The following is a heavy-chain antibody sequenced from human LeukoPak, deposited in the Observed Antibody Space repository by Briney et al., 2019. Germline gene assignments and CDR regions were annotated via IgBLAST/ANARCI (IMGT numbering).Heavy chain of an antibody. Sequence: PSETLSLTCTVYGGSFSSHYWIWIRQSPEMGLQWIGEISHRGSTNYNPSLRSRLTMSVDTSKHQFSLKLSSVTAADSAVYYCARDGYSIGRAFDPWGQGMLVTVSS. CDR1: GGSFSSHY. D-gene: IGHD5-18*01. J-gene: IGHJ5*02. CDR3: ARDGYSIGRAFDP. CDR2: ISHRGST. V-gene: IGHV4-34*01.